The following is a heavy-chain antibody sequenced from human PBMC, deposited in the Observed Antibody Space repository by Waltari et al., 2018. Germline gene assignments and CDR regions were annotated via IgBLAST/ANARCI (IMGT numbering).Heavy chain of an antibody. CDR3: ARANYGPDY. D-gene: IGHD3-10*01. CDR2: ISGPGTAK. CDR1: GFTFTDYY. Sequence: QVQLVETGGGLVRPGGSLRLSCAASGFTFTDYYMSWLRQTPEKGLEWLSYISGPGTAKHYADSVKGRFTISRDNAKNSLFLQMNSLRADDTAVHYCARANYGPDYWGQGTLVTVSS. V-gene: IGHV3-11*01. J-gene: IGHJ4*02.